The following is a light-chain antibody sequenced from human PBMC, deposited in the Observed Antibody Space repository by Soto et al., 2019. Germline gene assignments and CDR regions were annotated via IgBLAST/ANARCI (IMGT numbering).Light chain of an antibody. Sequence: DIVMTQSPDSLAVSLGERATINCKSSQSVLYSSNNKNYLAWYQQKPGQPPKLLIYWASTRESGVPDRFSGSGSGTDFTLTISSLQAEDVAVYYCQQYYSTNRKCGEGPKVDIK. V-gene: IGKV4-1*01. CDR3: QQYYSTNRK. CDR2: WAS. CDR1: QSVLYSSNNKNY. J-gene: IGKJ1*01.